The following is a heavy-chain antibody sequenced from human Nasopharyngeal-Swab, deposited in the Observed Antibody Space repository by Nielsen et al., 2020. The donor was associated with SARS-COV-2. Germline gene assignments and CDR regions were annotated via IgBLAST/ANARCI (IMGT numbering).Heavy chain of an antibody. V-gene: IGHV1-69*13. J-gene: IGHJ6*03. Sequence: SVQVSCKASGGTFSSYAISWVRQAPGQGLEWMGGIIPIFGTANYAQKFQGRVTITADESTSTAYMELSSLRYEDTAVYYCARSIAARVYYYYYMDVWGKGTTVTVSS. D-gene: IGHD6-6*01. CDR3: ARSIAARVYYYYYMDV. CDR2: IIPIFGTA. CDR1: GGTFSSYA.